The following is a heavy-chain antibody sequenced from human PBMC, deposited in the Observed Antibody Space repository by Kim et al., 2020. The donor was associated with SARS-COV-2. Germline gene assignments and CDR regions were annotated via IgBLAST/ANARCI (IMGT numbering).Heavy chain of an antibody. Sequence: YHEDSVKGRFNIPRDDSTNTVYLQMDSLRDEDTAVYYCARDRKADEYFDSWGQGTLVTVSS. J-gene: IGHJ4*02. V-gene: IGHV3-66*01. CDR3: ARDRKADEYFDS.